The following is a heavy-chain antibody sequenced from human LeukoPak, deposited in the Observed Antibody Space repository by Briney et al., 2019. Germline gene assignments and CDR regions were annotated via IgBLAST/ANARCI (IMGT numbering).Heavy chain of an antibody. V-gene: IGHV3-23*01. CDR3: AGPGYSSSWYEGY. D-gene: IGHD6-13*01. J-gene: IGHJ4*02. CDR2: ISGSGGST. Sequence: PGGSLRLSCAASGFTFSSYAMSWVRQAPGKGLEWVSTISGSGGSTDYADSVKGRFTISRDKSKNTLYLQMNSLRVEDTAVYYCAGPGYSSSWYEGYWGQGTLVTVSS. CDR1: GFTFSSYA.